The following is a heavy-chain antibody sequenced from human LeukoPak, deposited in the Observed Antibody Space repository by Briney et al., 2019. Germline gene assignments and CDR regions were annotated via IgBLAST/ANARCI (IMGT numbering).Heavy chain of an antibody. J-gene: IGHJ4*02. V-gene: IGHV3-66*01. CDR2: IYSGGNT. CDR1: GFTVSSNY. Sequence: GGSLRLSCAASGFTVSSNYMSWVRQAPGKGLDCVSVIYSGGNTYYADSVKGRFTISRDNSKNTLYLQMNSLRAEDTAVYYCARKTDSGGQGDYWGPGTLVTVSS. CDR3: ARKTDSGGQGDY. D-gene: IGHD3-22*01.